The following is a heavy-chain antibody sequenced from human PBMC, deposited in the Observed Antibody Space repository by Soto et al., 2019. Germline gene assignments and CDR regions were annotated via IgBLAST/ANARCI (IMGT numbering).Heavy chain of an antibody. J-gene: IGHJ5*02. Sequence: ASVKVSCKVSGYTXTELSMHWVRHAPGKGLEWMGGFDPEDGETIYAQKFQGRVTMTEDTSTDTAYMELSSLRSEDTAVYYCARSSPKFYDYIWGSYPQNWFDPWGQGTLVTVSS. CDR1: GYTXTELS. CDR2: FDPEDGET. V-gene: IGHV1-24*01. CDR3: ARSSPKFYDYIWGSYPQNWFDP. D-gene: IGHD3-16*02.